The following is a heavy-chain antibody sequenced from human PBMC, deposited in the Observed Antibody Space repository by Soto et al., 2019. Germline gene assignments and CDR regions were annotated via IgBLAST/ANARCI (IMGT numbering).Heavy chain of an antibody. J-gene: IGHJ4*02. CDR3: AKDVVSSGWPYYFDY. D-gene: IGHD6-19*01. CDR2: ISGSGGST. Sequence: PGGSLRLSCAASGFTFSSYAMSWVRQAPGKGLEWVSVISGSGGSTYYADSVKGLFTISRDNSKNTLYLQMNSLRAEDTAVYYCAKDVVSSGWPYYFDYWGQGTLVTVS. V-gene: IGHV3-23*01. CDR1: GFTFSSYA.